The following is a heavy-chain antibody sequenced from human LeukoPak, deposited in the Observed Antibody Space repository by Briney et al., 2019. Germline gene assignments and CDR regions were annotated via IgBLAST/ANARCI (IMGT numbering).Heavy chain of an antibody. CDR3: ARILGIRAFDI. D-gene: IGHD7-27*01. V-gene: IGHV3-53*01. CDR2: IYSGGTT. J-gene: IGHJ3*02. Sequence: GGSLRLSCVAPGFTVRSNDMSWVRQAPGKGLEWVSVIYSGGTTYYADSVKGRFTISRDNSKNTLYLQMNSLRAEDTAVYYCARILGIRAFDIWGQGTMVTVSS. CDR1: GFTVRSND.